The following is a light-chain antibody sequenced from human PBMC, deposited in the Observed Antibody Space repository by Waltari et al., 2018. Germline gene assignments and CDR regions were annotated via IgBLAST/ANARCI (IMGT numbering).Light chain of an antibody. CDR3: QQRSSLPLT. CDR2: DAS. Sequence: DIVLTQTPPTLSLSLGERAPLSCRASQSVMSYLAWYQQKPGQAPMLLIYDASKKATATPARFSGSGSGTDFTHTSSSQEPDDFAVYDCQQRSSLPLTFGGGTKVEIK. CDR1: QSVMSY. V-gene: IGKV3-11*01. J-gene: IGKJ4*01.